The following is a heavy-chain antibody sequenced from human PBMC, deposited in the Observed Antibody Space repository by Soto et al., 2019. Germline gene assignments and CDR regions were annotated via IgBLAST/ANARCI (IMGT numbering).Heavy chain of an antibody. J-gene: IGHJ6*02. CDR3: ARDIAAAGTHYYYGMDV. Sequence: QVQLVESGGGVVQPGRSLRLSCAASGFTFSSYGMHWVRQAPGKGLEWVAVIWYDGSNKYYADSVKGRFTISRDNSKNTLYLQMNSLRSDDTAVYYCARDIAAAGTHYYYGMDVWGQGTTVTVSS. CDR1: GFTFSSYG. D-gene: IGHD6-13*01. V-gene: IGHV3-33*01. CDR2: IWYDGSNK.